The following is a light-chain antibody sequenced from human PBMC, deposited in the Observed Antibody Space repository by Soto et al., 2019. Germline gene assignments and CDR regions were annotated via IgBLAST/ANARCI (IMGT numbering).Light chain of an antibody. CDR1: QSIGIN. CDR3: QQRSNWPPIT. V-gene: IGKV3-11*01. Sequence: EIFLTQAPDTLALSPGEGATLSCRASQSIGINLAWFHQKPGQAPRLLIYGASTRATGIPARFSGSGSGTDFTLTISSLEPEDFAVYYCQQRSNWPPITFGQGTRLEIK. J-gene: IGKJ5*01. CDR2: GAS.